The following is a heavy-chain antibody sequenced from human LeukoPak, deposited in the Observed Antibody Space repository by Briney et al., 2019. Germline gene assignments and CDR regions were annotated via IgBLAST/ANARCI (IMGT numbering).Heavy chain of an antibody. CDR3: ARTYYYDRSGYYYAWLDP. J-gene: IGHJ5*02. CDR2: ISSSDSTI. Sequence: PGGSLRLSCAASGFTFSDYYMSWIRQAPGKGLEWVSYISSSDSTIYYADSVKGRFTISRDNAKNSLYLQMNSLRAEDTAVYYCARTYYYDRSGYYYAWLDPWGQGTLVTVSS. CDR1: GFTFSDYY. V-gene: IGHV3-11*01. D-gene: IGHD3-22*01.